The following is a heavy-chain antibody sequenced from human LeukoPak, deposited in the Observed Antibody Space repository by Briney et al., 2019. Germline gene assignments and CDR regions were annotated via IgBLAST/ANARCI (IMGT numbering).Heavy chain of an antibody. V-gene: IGHV3-30*18. J-gene: IGHJ3*02. Sequence: GGSLRLSCAASGFTFSSYGMHWVRQAPGKGLEWVAVISYDGSNKYYADSVKGRFTISRDNSKNTLYLQMNSLRAEDTAVYYCAKLRGGQRRDGSQGAFDIWGQGTMVTVSS. CDR3: AKLRGGQRRDGSQGAFDI. CDR1: GFTFSSYG. D-gene: IGHD5-24*01. CDR2: ISYDGSNK.